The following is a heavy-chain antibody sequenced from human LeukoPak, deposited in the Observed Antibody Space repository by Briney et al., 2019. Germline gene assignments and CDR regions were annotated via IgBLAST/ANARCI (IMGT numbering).Heavy chain of an antibody. CDR3: GRFGYVAGVDL. V-gene: IGHV3-7*01. CDR2: INPVGTAT. D-gene: IGHD6-19*01. CDR1: GFSFSAYW. J-gene: IGHJ4*02. Sequence: PGGSLTLSCAASGFSFSAYWMTWVRQAPGAGLEFVANINPVGTATYYADPVKGRFTISRDNAKNLVYLQMNSLRAEDTAVYHCGRFGYVAGVDLWGQGTLVTVSP.